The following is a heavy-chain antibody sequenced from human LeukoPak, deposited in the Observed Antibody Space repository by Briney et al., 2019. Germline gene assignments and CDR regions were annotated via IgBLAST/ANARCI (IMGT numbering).Heavy chain of an antibody. V-gene: IGHV4-59*01. CDR3: ARAWGLEDY. CDR1: GGSISSYD. D-gene: IGHD3-16*01. CDR2: IYYGGST. Sequence: PSENVSLTCTVSGGSISSYDWSWIRLPPGKGLEWIGYIYYGGSTNYNPSLKSRVTISVDTSKNQFSLKLSSVTAADTAVYYCARAWGLEDYWGQGTLVTVSS. J-gene: IGHJ4*02.